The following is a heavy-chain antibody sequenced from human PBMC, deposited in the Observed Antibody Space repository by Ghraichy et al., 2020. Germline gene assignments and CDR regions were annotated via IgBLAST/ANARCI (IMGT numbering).Heavy chain of an antibody. J-gene: IGHJ6*02. CDR3: AREAVPSYYYYGMDV. CDR1: GFTFSSYS. V-gene: IGHV3-21*01. Sequence: GGSLRLSCAASGFTFSSYSMNWVRQAPGKGLEWVSSISSSSSYIYYADSVKGRFTISRDNAKNSLYLQMNSLRAEDTAVYYCAREAVPSYYYYGMDVWGQGTTVTVSS. D-gene: IGHD2-2*01. CDR2: ISSSSSYI.